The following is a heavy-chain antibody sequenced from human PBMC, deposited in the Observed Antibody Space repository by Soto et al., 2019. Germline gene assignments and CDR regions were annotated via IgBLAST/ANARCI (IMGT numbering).Heavy chain of an antibody. D-gene: IGHD6-13*01. V-gene: IGHV1-46*01. CDR3: ASGAAAGTRINAFDI. J-gene: IGHJ3*02. CDR1: GYTFTSYY. Sequence: ASVKVSCKASGYTFTSYYMHWVRQAPGQGLEWMGVINPSAGSTFYAQQFQGRVTMTRDTSTSTVYMELSSLRSDDTAVYFCASGAAAGTRINAFDIWGQGTMVTVSS. CDR2: INPSAGST.